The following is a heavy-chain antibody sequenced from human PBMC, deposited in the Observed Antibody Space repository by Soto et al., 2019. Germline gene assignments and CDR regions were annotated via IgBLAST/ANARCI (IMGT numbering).Heavy chain of an antibody. D-gene: IGHD3-22*01. J-gene: IGHJ5*02. CDR1: GGSLNSYY. CDR3: ARFSPPRKSYDSNPGWFDP. CDR2: VSSTGST. Sequence: TLSLTCTVSGGSLNSYYWTWIRQSPGKGLEWIGYVSSTGSTNYNPSLKSRLTMSLDTSTNEVSLSLTSVTAADAAVYFCARFSPPRKSYDSNPGWFDPWGQGIMVTV. V-gene: IGHV4-59*01.